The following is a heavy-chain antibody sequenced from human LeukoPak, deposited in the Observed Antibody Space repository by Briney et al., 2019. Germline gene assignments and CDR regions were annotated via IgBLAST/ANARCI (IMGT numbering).Heavy chain of an antibody. D-gene: IGHD3-10*01. CDR2: ISYDGSNK. Sequence: PGRSLRLSCAASGFTFSSYAMHWVRQAPGKGLEWVAVISYDGSNKYYADSVKGRFTISRDNSKNTLYLQMNSLRAEDTAVYYCARDPIGSGKYFDYWGQGTLVTVSS. J-gene: IGHJ4*02. CDR3: ARDPIGSGKYFDY. V-gene: IGHV3-30-3*01. CDR1: GFTFSSYA.